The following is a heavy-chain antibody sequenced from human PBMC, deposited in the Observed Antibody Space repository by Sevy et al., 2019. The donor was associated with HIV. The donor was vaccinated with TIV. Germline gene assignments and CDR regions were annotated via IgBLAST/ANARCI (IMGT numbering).Heavy chain of an antibody. D-gene: IGHD2-2*01. J-gene: IGHJ4*02. V-gene: IGHV3-21*01. CDR1: GFTFSSYG. CDR2: ISSSSSYI. Sequence: GGSLRLSCAASGFTFSSYGMHWVRQAPGKGLEWVSSISSSSSYIYYADSVKGRFTISRDNAKNSLYLQMNSLRAEDTAVYYCAIDYSRVVVPADFDYWGQGTLVTVSS. CDR3: AIDYSRVVVPADFDY.